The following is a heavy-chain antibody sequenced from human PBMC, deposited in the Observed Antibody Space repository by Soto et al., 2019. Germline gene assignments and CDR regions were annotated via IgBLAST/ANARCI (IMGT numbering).Heavy chain of an antibody. J-gene: IGHJ6*03. CDR1: GFTISGNA. Sequence: EVQLVESGGGLVQPGGSLRLSCAASGFTISGNAMNWVRQAPGRGLEWVSYINSSSTNIHYADSVRVRFTISRDNAKNSLYLQMNSLRDEDTAVYRCARDLSWGSKWYYYMDVWGKGTTVTVSS. CDR3: ARDLSWGSKWYYYMDV. CDR2: INSSSTNI. V-gene: IGHV3-48*02. D-gene: IGHD3-16*01.